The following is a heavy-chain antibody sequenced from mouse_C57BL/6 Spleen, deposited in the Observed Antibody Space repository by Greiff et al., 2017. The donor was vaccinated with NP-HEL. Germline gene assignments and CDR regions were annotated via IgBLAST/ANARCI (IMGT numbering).Heavy chain of an antibody. J-gene: IGHJ2*01. V-gene: IGHV5-6*01. CDR3: AREAGGFDY. CDR1: GFTFSSYG. CDR2: ISSGGSYT. Sequence: EVQGVESGGDLVKPGGSLKLSCAASGFTFSSYGMSWVRQTPDKRLEWVATISSGGSYTYYPDSVKGRFTISRDNAKNTLYLQMSSLKPEDTAMYYCAREAGGFDYWGQGTTLTVSS.